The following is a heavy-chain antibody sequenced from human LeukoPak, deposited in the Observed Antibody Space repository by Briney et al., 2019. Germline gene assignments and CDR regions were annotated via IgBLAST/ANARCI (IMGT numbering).Heavy chain of an antibody. D-gene: IGHD2-2*01. J-gene: IGHJ6*02. Sequence: PSETLSLTCSVSGGSISSHYWSWIRQPPGKGLEWIGYIYYSGSTKYNPSLKSRVTISVDTSKNQFSLKLNSVTAADTAVYYCARVIVVVPIGVYHYYAMDVWGQGTTVTVSS. V-gene: IGHV4-59*11. CDR3: ARVIVVVPIGVYHYYAMDV. CDR1: GGSISSHY. CDR2: IYYSGST.